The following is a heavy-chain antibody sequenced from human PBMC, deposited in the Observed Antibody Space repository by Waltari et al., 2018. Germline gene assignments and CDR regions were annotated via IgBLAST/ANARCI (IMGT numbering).Heavy chain of an antibody. CDR3: ARGLGYCSSTSCSAGWFDP. CDR2: MNPKSGNT. V-gene: IGHV1-8*03. D-gene: IGHD2-2*01. J-gene: IGHJ5*02. Sequence: QVQLVQSGAEVKKPGASVKVSCKASGYTFTSYDINWVRQATGQGLEWMGWMNPKSGNTGYAQKFQGRVTITRNTSISTAYMELSSLRSEDTAVYYCARGLGYCSSTSCSAGWFDPWGQGTLVTVSS. CDR1: GYTFTSYD.